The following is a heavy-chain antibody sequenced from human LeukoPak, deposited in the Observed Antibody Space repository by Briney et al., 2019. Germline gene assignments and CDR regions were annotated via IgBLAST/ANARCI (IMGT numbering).Heavy chain of an antibody. CDR3: ARFWGIAVAGSYYFDY. CDR1: GYSFTSYW. Sequence: NRGESLKISCKGSGYSFTSYWIGWERQMPGKGLEWMGIIYPGDSDARYSPSFQGQVTISADKSISTAYLQWSSLKASDTAMYYCARFWGIAVAGSYYFDYWGQGTLVTVSS. V-gene: IGHV5-51*01. CDR2: IYPGDSDA. J-gene: IGHJ4*02. D-gene: IGHD6-19*01.